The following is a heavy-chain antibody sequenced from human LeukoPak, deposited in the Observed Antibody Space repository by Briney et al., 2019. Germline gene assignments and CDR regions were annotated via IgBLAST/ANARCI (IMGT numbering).Heavy chain of an antibody. V-gene: IGHV4-34*01. CDR2: INHSGSS. CDR1: GGSFSGYY. J-gene: IGHJ2*01. CDR3: ARGRIYDPYGYFDL. Sequence: SETLSLTCAVYGGSFSGYYCGWIRQLPGNGMEWIGEINHSGSSNYNPSLKSRVTISVDTSKNQFSLKLSSVTAADTAVYYCARGRIYDPYGYFDLWGRGTLVTVSS. D-gene: IGHD5/OR15-5a*01.